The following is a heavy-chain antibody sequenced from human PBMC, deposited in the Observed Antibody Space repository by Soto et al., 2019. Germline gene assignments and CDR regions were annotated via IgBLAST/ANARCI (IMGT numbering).Heavy chain of an antibody. CDR2: ISSGSVHI. V-gene: IGHV3-21*02. D-gene: IGHD1-1*01. J-gene: IGHJ3*01. CDR3: ARYDAFKAFDL. CDR1: GFTFNSYG. Sequence: EVELVESGGGLVKPGGSLRLSCAASGFTFNSYGVNWVRQAPGKGLEWVASISSGSVHIDFADSVKGRFTISRDEVTNSVSLQMDSLRVEDTGIYYCARYDAFKAFDLWGQGTMVTVSS.